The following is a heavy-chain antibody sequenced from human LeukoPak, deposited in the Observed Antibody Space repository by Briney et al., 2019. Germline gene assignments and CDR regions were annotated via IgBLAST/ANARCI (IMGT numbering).Heavy chain of an antibody. Sequence: GASVKVSCKASGYTFTSYGISWVRQATGQGLEWMGWMNPNSGNTGYAQKFQGRVTMIRNTSISTAYMELSSLRSEDTAVYYCARGPENYYGSGSYYFDYWGQGTLVTVSS. V-gene: IGHV1-8*02. J-gene: IGHJ4*02. CDR3: ARGPENYYGSGSYYFDY. CDR2: MNPNSGNT. CDR1: GYTFTSYG. D-gene: IGHD3-10*01.